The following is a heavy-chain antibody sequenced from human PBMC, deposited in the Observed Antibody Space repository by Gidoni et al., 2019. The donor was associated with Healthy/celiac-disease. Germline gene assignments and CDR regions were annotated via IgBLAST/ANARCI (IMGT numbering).Heavy chain of an antibody. J-gene: IGHJ4*02. D-gene: IGHD1-26*01. CDR2: IKSKTDGGTT. CDR1: GFTFSNAW. CDR3: TTEMGISGSYKRGFGY. V-gene: IGHV3-15*01. Sequence: EVQLVESGGGLVKPGGSLSLSCAASGFTFSNAWLSWVRQAPGKGLEWVGRIKSKTDGGTTDYAAPVKGRFTISRDDSKNTLYLQMNSLKTEDTAVYYCTTEMGISGSYKRGFGYWGQGTLVTVSS.